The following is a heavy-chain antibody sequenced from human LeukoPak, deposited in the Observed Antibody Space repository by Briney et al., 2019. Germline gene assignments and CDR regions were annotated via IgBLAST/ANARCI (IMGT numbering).Heavy chain of an antibody. CDR1: GFTFSSYA. J-gene: IGHJ6*02. D-gene: IGHD2-21*02. CDR2: ISGSGGST. Sequence: GGSLRLSCAASGFTFSSYAMSWVRQAPGKGLEWVSAISGSGGSTYYADSVKGRFTISRDNAKNSLYLRMNSLRAEDTAVYYCARSGDYVGVYYYYYGMDVWGQGTTVTVSS. V-gene: IGHV3-23*01. CDR3: ARSGDYVGVYYYYYGMDV.